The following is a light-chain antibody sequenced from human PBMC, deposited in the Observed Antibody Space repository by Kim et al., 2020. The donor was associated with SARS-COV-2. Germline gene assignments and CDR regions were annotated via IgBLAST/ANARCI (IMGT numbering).Light chain of an antibody. V-gene: IGKV1-12*01. J-gene: IGKJ3*01. CDR3: QQANNLPFT. Sequence: ASVGDSVTSTCRASQNVNRWLNWYQQKPGKAPQLLIYAASSLQSGVPSRFSGSGSGTDFTLTISSLQPEDFATYYCQQANNLPFTFGPGTKVDIK. CDR1: QNVNRW. CDR2: AAS.